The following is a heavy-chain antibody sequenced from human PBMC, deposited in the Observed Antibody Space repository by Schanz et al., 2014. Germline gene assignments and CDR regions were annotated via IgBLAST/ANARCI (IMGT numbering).Heavy chain of an antibody. D-gene: IGHD5-12*01. CDR1: GYTLTAYY. V-gene: IGHV1-2*02. CDR3: ARARYTGYDCSGY. Sequence: QVKLVQSGSEVKKPGASVKVSCKASGYTLTAYYMHWVRQASGQGLEWMGWINPDSGGTNYAQKFQGRVTLTSDTSISTAFMELSGLTSDDTATYFCARARYTGYDCSGYWGQGTLLIVSS. J-gene: IGHJ4*02. CDR2: INPDSGGT.